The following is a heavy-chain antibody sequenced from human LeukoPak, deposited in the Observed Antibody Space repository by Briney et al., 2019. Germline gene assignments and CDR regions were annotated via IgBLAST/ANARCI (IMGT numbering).Heavy chain of an antibody. V-gene: IGHV4-59*01. D-gene: IGHD6-13*01. CDR2: IYYSGST. J-gene: IGHJ5*02. CDR3: AREKVAAAGGYWFDP. Sequence: PSETLSLTCTVSGGSISSYYWSWIRQPPGKGLEWIGYIYYSGSTNYNPSLKSRVTISVDTSKNQFSLKLSSVTAADTAVYYCAREKVAAAGGYWFDPWGQGTLVTVSS. CDR1: GGSISSYY.